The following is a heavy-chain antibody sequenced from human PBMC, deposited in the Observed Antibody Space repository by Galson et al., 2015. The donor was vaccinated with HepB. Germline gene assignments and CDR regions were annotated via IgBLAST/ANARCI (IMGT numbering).Heavy chain of an antibody. CDR3: ARVADADYGDHSHFDY. V-gene: IGHV3-11*06. J-gene: IGHJ4*02. Sequence: SLRLSCAASGFTFSDYYMSWIRPAPANGLASVSYISINRTYPNLADSVKGRFTNSRDNAKKSLYLQINSLRAEDTAVYYCARVADADYGDHSHFDYWGQGTLVTVSS. CDR1: GFTFSDYY. D-gene: IGHD4-17*01. CDR2: ISINRTYP.